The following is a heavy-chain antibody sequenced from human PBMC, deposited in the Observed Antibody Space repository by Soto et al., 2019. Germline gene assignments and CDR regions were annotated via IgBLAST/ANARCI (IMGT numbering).Heavy chain of an antibody. V-gene: IGHV3-53*02. D-gene: IGHD5-12*01. Sequence: EVQLVETGGGLIQPGGSMRLSCAASGFTVISNYMSWVRQAPGKGLEWVSVIYSGGSTYYADSVKGRFTISRDNSKNTLYRQMNSLRAEDTAGYSCARRGVATIGGDFDYWGQGTLVTVSS. CDR3: ARRGVATIGGDFDY. CDR2: IYSGGST. J-gene: IGHJ4*02. CDR1: GFTVISNY.